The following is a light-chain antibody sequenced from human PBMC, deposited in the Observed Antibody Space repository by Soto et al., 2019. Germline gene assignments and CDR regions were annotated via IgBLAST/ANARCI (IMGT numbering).Light chain of an antibody. CDR1: SSDVGGYNY. V-gene: IGLV2-11*01. CDR2: DVT. J-gene: IGLJ1*01. CDR3: SSYKSTSTPYV. Sequence: QSVLTQPRSVSGSPGQSVTISCTGTSSDVGGYNYVSWYQQHPGKAPKLIIYDVTKRPSGISDRFSASKSGDTASLTISVLQADDEADYFCSSYKSTSTPYVFGTGTKVTVL.